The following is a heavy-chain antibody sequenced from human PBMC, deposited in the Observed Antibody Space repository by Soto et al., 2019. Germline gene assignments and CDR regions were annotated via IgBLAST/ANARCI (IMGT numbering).Heavy chain of an antibody. CDR1: GGSLRGYN. Sequence: GKLRRGAAGLLKPPKTLSSTSVVFGGSLRGYNWAWIRKPPGKGLKGFGEINHSGNTNYNPSLKSRVTISIDTSKNQFSLKLNSVTAADTAVYYCARGPAVTLPWDFIDSWGQGTLVAVSS. CDR2: INHSGNT. J-gene: IGHJ4*02. CDR3: ARGPAVTLPWDFIDS. D-gene: IGHD4-17*01. V-gene: IGHV4-34*01.